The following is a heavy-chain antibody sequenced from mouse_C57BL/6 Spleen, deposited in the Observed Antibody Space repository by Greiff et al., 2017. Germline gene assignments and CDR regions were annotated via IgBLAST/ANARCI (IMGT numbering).Heavy chain of an antibody. Sequence: QVQLKESGAELMKPGASVKLSCKATGYTFTGYWLEWVKQRPGHGLEWIGEILPGSGSTNYNEKFKGKATFTADTSSNTAYMQLSSLTTEDSAIYYCARSRVYYGSSPYAMDYWGQGTSVTVSS. CDR3: ARSRVYYGSSPYAMDY. CDR2: ILPGSGST. J-gene: IGHJ4*01. V-gene: IGHV1-9*01. CDR1: GYTFTGYW. D-gene: IGHD1-1*01.